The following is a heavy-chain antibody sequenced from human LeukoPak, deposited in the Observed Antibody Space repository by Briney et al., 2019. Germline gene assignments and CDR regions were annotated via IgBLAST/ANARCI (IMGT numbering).Heavy chain of an antibody. CDR2: ISGSGGST. CDR1: SFSFCSYA. Sequence: PGGSLRLSCAASSFSFCSYARSSVPHAPRKGLEWGSAISGSGGSTYYADSVKGRFTISRDTSKNTRYLQMNSLSAEDTAVYYCAKDLPYIVVVPPGPWGQGTLVTVSS. V-gene: IGHV3-23*01. D-gene: IGHD2-2*01. CDR3: AKDLPYIVVVPPGP. J-gene: IGHJ5*02.